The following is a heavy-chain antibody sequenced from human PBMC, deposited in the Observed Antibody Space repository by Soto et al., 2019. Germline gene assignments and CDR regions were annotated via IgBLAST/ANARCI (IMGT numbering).Heavy chain of an antibody. D-gene: IGHD3-10*01. Sequence: QLQLQESGPGLVKPSETLSLTCTVSGGSISSSSYYWGWIRQPPGKGLEWIGSTYYSGSTYYNPSLKSRVTISVDTSKNQCSLKLSSVTAADTAVYYCARRGSGSYSDYWGQGTLVTVSS. V-gene: IGHV4-39*01. J-gene: IGHJ4*02. CDR1: GGSISSSSYY. CDR3: ARRGSGSYSDY. CDR2: TYYSGST.